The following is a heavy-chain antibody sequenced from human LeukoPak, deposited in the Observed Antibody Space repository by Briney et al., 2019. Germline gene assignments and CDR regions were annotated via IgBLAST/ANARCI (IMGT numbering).Heavy chain of an antibody. J-gene: IGHJ4*02. CDR2: ISGSGGST. CDR1: GFTFSSYA. CDR3: ARVFFPYDSSGYYLH. Sequence: GGSLRLSCAASGFTFSSYAMSWVRQAPGKGLEWVSAISGSGGSTYYADSVKGRFTISRDNSKNTLYLQMNSLRAEDTAVYYCARVFFPYDSSGYYLHWGQGTLVTVSS. D-gene: IGHD3-22*01. V-gene: IGHV3-23*01.